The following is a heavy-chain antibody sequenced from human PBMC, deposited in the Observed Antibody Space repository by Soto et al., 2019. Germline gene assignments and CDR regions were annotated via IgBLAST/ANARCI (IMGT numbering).Heavy chain of an antibody. CDR1: GGSISSGGYS. V-gene: IGHV4-30-2*01. J-gene: IGHJ6*02. Sequence: SETLSLTCAVSGGSISSGGYSWSWIRQPPGKGLEWIGYIYHSGSTYYNPSLKTRVTISADRSKNQFSLKLSSVTAADTAVYYCARVGIAAAGGGMDVWGQGTTVTVSS. CDR2: IYHSGST. CDR3: ARVGIAAAGGGMDV. D-gene: IGHD6-13*01.